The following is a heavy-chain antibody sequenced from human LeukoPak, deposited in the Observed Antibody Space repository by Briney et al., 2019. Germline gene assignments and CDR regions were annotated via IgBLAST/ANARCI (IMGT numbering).Heavy chain of an antibody. CDR2: INPSGGST. J-gene: IGHJ6*02. Sequence: GASVKVSCKASGGTFSSYAISWVRQAPGQGLEWMGIINPSGGSTSYAQKFQGRVTMTRDTSTSTVYMELSSLRSEDTAVYYCARGPRLLWFGESRYYYYGMDVWGQGTTVTVSS. CDR1: GGTFSSYA. D-gene: IGHD3-10*01. CDR3: ARGPRLLWFGESRYYYYGMDV. V-gene: IGHV1-46*01.